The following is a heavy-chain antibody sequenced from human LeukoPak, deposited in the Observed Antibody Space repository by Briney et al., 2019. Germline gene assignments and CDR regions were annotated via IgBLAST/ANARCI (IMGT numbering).Heavy chain of an antibody. CDR1: GFTFSDYY. Sequence: GGSLRLSCAASGFTFSDYYMSWIRQPPGKGLEWVSYISSSGSTIYYADSVKGRFTISRDNAKNSLYLQMNSLRAEDTAVYYCARAPNNWNYVSADYWGQGTLVTVSS. J-gene: IGHJ4*02. D-gene: IGHD1-7*01. CDR3: ARAPNNWNYVSADY. CDR2: ISSSGSTI. V-gene: IGHV3-11*01.